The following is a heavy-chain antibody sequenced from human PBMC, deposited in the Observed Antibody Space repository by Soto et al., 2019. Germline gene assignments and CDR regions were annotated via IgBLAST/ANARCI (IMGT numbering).Heavy chain of an antibody. CDR3: ARGDSSGWYDFDY. J-gene: IGHJ4*02. D-gene: IGHD6-19*01. V-gene: IGHV4-31*11. CDR1: GGSISSGGYY. Sequence: SETLSLTCAVSGGSISSGGYYWSWIRQHPGKGLEWIGYIYYSGSTYYNPSLKSRVTISVDTSKNQFSLKLSSVTAADTAVYYCARGDSSGWYDFDYWGQGTLVTVSS. CDR2: IYYSGST.